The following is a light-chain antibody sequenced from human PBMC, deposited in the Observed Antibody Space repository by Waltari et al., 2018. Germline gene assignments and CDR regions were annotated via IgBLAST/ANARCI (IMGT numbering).Light chain of an antibody. Sequence: IQLTQSPSSLSASVGDRVTITCRASQSISNYLAWYQQKPGKAPKLLIYAASNLQSGVPSRFSGSGSGTDFILTISSLQPEDFATYYCQQLNSYQWTFGQGTKVEIK. CDR3: QQLNSYQWT. CDR1: QSISNY. J-gene: IGKJ1*01. V-gene: IGKV1-9*01. CDR2: AAS.